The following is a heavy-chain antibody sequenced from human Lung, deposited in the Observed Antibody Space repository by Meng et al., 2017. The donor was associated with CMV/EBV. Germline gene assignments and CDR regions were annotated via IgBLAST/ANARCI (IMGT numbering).Heavy chain of an antibody. D-gene: IGHD6-13*01. CDR2: INPSGGST. V-gene: IGHV1-46*01. Sequence: ASVKVSXKASGYTFTSYYMHWVRQGPGQGLEWMGIINPSGGSTSYAQKFQGRVTMTRDTATSTVYTELSSLRSEDTAVYYCASREYSSSWRGAFDIWGQGTMVTVSS. CDR1: GYTFTSYY. CDR3: ASREYSSSWRGAFDI. J-gene: IGHJ3*02.